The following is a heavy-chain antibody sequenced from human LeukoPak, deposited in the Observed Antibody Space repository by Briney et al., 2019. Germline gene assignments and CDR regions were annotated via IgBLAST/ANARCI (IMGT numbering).Heavy chain of an antibody. CDR1: GFTFSSYS. J-gene: IGHJ4*02. V-gene: IGHV3-21*01. CDR2: ISSSSSYI. D-gene: IGHD3-10*01. CDR3: AREEDGSECDY. Sequence: GGSLRLPCAAPGFTFSSYSMNWVRQAPGKGLEWVSSISSSSSYIYYADSVKGRFTISRDNAKNSLYLQMNSLRAEDTAVYYCAREEDGSECDYWGQGTLVTVSS.